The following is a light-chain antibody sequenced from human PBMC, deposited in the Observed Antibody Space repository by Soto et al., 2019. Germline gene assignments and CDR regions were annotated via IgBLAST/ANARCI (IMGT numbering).Light chain of an antibody. CDR2: GAS. CDR1: QSVSSSY. V-gene: IGKV3-20*01. Sequence: EIVLTQSPGTLSLSPGERATLSCRASQSVSSSYLAWYQQKPGQAPRLLIYGASSRATGIPDRFSGSGSGTDFTLTISRLEPEDFAVYYCQQYDRSPLTFVGGTKVEIK. CDR3: QQYDRSPLT. J-gene: IGKJ4*01.